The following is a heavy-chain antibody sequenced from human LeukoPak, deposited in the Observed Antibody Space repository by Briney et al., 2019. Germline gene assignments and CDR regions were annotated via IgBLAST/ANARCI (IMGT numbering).Heavy chain of an antibody. CDR3: ARSSSGWPLRNYYYMDV. CDR2: ISAYNGNT. J-gene: IGHJ6*03. Sequence: ASVKVSCKASGYTFTSYGISWVRQAPGQGLEWMGWISAYNGNTNYAQKLQGRVTMTTDTSTSTAYMELRSLRSDDTAVYYCARSSSGWPLRNYYYMDVWGKGTTVTVSS. D-gene: IGHD6-19*01. CDR1: GYTFTSYG. V-gene: IGHV1-18*01.